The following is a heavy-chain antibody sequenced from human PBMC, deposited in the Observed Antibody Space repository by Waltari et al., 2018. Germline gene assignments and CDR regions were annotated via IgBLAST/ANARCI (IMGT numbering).Heavy chain of an antibody. D-gene: IGHD6-19*01. V-gene: IGHV3-64*01. Sequence: EVQMVESGGDLVQPGGSLRLSCAASGFTFSSFSMHWVRQAPGKGLEYVSAFSRDGVTTYYANSVKGRFTISRDNSKNTLYLQMGSLRAEDMAVYYCARIDGSGWYGSWGQGTLVTVSS. J-gene: IGHJ4*02. CDR2: FSRDGVTT. CDR3: ARIDGSGWYGS. CDR1: GFTFSSFS.